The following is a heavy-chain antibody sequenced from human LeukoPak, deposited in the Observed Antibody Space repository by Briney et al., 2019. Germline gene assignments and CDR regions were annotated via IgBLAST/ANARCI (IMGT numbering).Heavy chain of an antibody. Sequence: SETLSLTCTVSGGSISSGGYYWSWIRQPPGKGLEWIGYIYHSGSTYYNPSLKSRVTISVDRSKNQFSLKLSSVTAADTAVYYCARGRRAARPVYYYMDVWGKGTTVTVSS. CDR2: IYHSGST. J-gene: IGHJ6*03. V-gene: IGHV4-30-2*01. CDR3: ARGRRAARPVYYYMDV. D-gene: IGHD6-6*01. CDR1: GGSISSGGYY.